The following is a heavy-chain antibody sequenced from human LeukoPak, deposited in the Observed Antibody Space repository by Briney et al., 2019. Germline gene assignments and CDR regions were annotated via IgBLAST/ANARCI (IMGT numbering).Heavy chain of an antibody. V-gene: IGHV3-30*02. CDR2: IRYDGSNK. D-gene: IGHD2-15*01. J-gene: IGHJ6*03. CDR1: GFTFSSYG. Sequence: GGSLRLSCAASGFTFSSYGMHWVRQAPGKGLEWVAFIRYDGSNKYYADSVKGRFTISRDNSKNTLYLQMNSLRAEDTAVYYCAKGLPHPPNRGYYYMDVWGKGTTVTISS. CDR3: AKGLPHPPNRGYYYMDV.